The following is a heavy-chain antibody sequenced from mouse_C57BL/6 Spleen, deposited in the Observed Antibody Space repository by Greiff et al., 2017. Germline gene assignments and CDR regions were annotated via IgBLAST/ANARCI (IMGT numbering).Heavy chain of an antibody. D-gene: IGHD4-1*01. CDR1: GYTFTSYW. CDR2: IYPSDSET. Sequence: VKLQQPGAELVRPGSSVKLSCKASGYTFTSYWMDWVKQRPGQGLEWIGNIYPSDSETHYNQKFKDKATLTVDKSSSTAYMQLSSLTSEDSAVYYCASLGRRGYWGQGTTLTVSS. CDR3: ASLGRRGY. V-gene: IGHV1-61*01. J-gene: IGHJ2*01.